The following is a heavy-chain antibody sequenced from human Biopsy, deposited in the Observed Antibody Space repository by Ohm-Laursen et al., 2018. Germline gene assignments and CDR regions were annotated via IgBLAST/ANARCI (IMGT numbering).Heavy chain of an antibody. CDR2: ITQSGST. V-gene: IGHV4-34*01. CDR3: ARVPLPGIGAAYQGRFLYGMDV. D-gene: IGHD6-13*01. J-gene: IGHJ6*02. CDR1: GGSFNGYF. Sequence: PSQTLSLTCAVYGGSFNGYFWSWIRQPPGKGLEWIGDITQSGSTNYSPSLKSRVTISVDTAKKQFSLSLRSVTAADTAVYYCARVPLPGIGAAYQGRFLYGMDVWGQGTTVSVSS.